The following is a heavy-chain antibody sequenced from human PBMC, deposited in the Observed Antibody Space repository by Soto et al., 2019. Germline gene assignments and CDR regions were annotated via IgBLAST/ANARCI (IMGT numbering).Heavy chain of an antibody. V-gene: IGHV4-30-2*01. CDR1: GGSISSGNDS. CDR3: ARDLHDYGDWYFDL. Sequence: QLRLQESGSGLVKPSQTLSLTCAVSGGSISSGNDSWSWIRQPPGKGLEWIGYIFHSGSPYYNPSLKSRVTISVDRSKNQFSLRLSSVTAADTAVYYFARDLHDYGDWYFDLWGRGTRVTVSS. J-gene: IGHJ2*01. D-gene: IGHD4-17*01. CDR2: IFHSGSP.